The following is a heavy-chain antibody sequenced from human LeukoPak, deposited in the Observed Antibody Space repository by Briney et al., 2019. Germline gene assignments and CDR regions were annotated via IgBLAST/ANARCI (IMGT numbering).Heavy chain of an antibody. J-gene: IGHJ3*02. CDR2: IYYKGNT. V-gene: IGHV4-39*07. Sequence: SETLSLTCTVSGGSISSRSYYWGWIRQPPGKGLEWIGSIYYKGNTYFNPSLKSRVTIPEDTSKNQFSLKLSSVTAADTAVYYCARYALRGFRPDAFDIWGQGTMVTVSS. D-gene: IGHD3-16*01. CDR3: ARYALRGFRPDAFDI. CDR1: GGSISSRSYY.